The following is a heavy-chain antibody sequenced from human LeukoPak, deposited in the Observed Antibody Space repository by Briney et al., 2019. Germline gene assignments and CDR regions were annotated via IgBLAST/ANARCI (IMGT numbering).Heavy chain of an antibody. CDR1: GGSISSYY. D-gene: IGHD1-26*01. CDR2: IYYSGST. V-gene: IGHV4-39*07. Sequence: SETLSLTCTVSGGSISSYYWGWIRQPPGKGLEWIGSIYYSGSTYYNPSLKSRVTISVDTSKNQFSLKLSSVTAADTAVYYCARGGSSGSIIDYWGQGTLVTVSS. J-gene: IGHJ4*02. CDR3: ARGGSSGSIIDY.